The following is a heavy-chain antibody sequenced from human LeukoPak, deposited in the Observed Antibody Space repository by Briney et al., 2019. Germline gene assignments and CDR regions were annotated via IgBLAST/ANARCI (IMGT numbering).Heavy chain of an antibody. CDR1: GYTFTSYY. J-gene: IGHJ5*02. Sequence: ASVKVSCKASGYTFTSYYMHWVRQAPGQGLEWMGIINPSGGSTSYAQKFQGRVTMTRDTSTSTVYMELSSLRSEDTAVYYCARAQITGTTRFWFDPWGQGTLVTVSS. CDR3: ARAQITGTTRFWFDP. V-gene: IGHV1-46*01. D-gene: IGHD1-20*01. CDR2: INPSGGST.